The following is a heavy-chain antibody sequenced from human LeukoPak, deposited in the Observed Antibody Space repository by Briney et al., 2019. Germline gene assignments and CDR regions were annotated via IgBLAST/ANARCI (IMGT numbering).Heavy chain of an antibody. Sequence: GGSLRPSCAASGFTFSSYEMNWVRQAPGQGLEWVSYISSSGSTIYYADSVKGRFTISRDNAKNSLYLQMNSLRAEDTAIYYCARDREPYYDILTGYYRAEGMDVWGQGTTVTVSS. V-gene: IGHV3-48*03. CDR1: GFTFSSYE. D-gene: IGHD3-9*01. CDR3: ARDREPYYDILTGYYRAEGMDV. J-gene: IGHJ6*02. CDR2: ISSSGSTI.